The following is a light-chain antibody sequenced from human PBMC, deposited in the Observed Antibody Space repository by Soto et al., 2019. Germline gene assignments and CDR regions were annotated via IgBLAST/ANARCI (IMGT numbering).Light chain of an antibody. CDR1: KSVISSY. Sequence: ESVLTQSPGTLSLSPGERATLSCRASKSVISSYLAWYQQKPGQAPRVLIYGASSRATGIPDRFSGSGSGTDFTLTISRMEPEEFAVYYCQQLGTFGQGTKVEIK. J-gene: IGKJ1*01. CDR2: GAS. CDR3: QQLGT. V-gene: IGKV3-20*01.